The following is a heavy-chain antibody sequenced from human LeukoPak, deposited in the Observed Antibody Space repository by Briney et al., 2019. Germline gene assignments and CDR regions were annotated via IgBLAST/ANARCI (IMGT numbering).Heavy chain of an antibody. CDR1: GFTVSSNY. J-gene: IGHJ4*02. CDR3: ASTVYGDYPLFDY. Sequence: PGGSLRLSCAASGFTVSSNYMSWVRQAPGKGLEWVSVIYSGGSTYYADSVKGRFTISRDNSKNTLYLQMNSLRAEDTAVYYCASTVYGDYPLFDYWGQGTLVTVPS. D-gene: IGHD4-17*01. V-gene: IGHV3-53*01. CDR2: IYSGGST.